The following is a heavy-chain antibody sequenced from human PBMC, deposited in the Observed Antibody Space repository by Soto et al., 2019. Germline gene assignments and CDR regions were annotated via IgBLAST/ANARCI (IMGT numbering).Heavy chain of an antibody. D-gene: IGHD1-1*01. J-gene: IGHJ6*02. CDR2: TSSSSSYI. CDR3: AGGTGTTHYYYGMDV. V-gene: IGHV3-21*01. Sequence: WGSLRLSCAASGFTFISYSINCVRHSAFKGLEWVSSTSSSSSYIYYADSVKGRFTISRDNAKNSLYLQMNSLRAEDTAVYYCAGGTGTTHYYYGMDVWGQGTTVTVS. CDR1: GFTFISYS.